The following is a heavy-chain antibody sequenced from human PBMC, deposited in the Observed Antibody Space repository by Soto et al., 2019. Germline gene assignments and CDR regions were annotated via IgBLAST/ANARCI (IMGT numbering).Heavy chain of an antibody. D-gene: IGHD3-10*01. CDR2: ISHDGSEK. CDR3: AKGSQEKVSLYYAMDV. J-gene: IGHJ6*02. CDR1: IFTFSSYG. V-gene: IGHV3-30*18. Sequence: GGSLRLSCAASIFTFSSYGMHWVRQAPGKGLERVAIISHDGSEKYYTDSVKGRFTISRDNSKNTLYLQMDSLRSEDTAVYFCAKGSQEKVSLYYAMDVWGQGTTVTVSS.